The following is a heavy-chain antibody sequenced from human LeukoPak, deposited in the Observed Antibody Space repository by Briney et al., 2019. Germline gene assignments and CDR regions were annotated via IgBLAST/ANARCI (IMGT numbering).Heavy chain of an antibody. Sequence: SETLSLTCTVSGGSISSSFYYWGWIRQPPGKGLEWIGSIYYSGSTYYNPSLKSRVTISVDTSKNQFSLKLSSVTAADTAVYYCARDTSPFDPWGQGTLVTVSS. V-gene: IGHV4-39*07. D-gene: IGHD3-3*01. CDR1: GGSISSSFYY. CDR3: ARDTSPFDP. J-gene: IGHJ5*02. CDR2: IYYSGST.